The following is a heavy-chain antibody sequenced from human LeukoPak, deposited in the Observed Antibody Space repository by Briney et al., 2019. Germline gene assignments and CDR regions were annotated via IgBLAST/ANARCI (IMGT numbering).Heavy chain of an antibody. J-gene: IGHJ4*02. CDR1: GGTFSSYA. CDR3: ARDAVYGSGSYFSYYFDY. Sequence: GASVKVSCKASGGTFSSYAISWVRQAPGQGLEWMGGIIPIFGTANYAQKFQGRVAITADKSTSTAYMELSSLRSEDTAVYYCARDAVYGSGSYFSYYFDYWGQGTLVTVSS. D-gene: IGHD3-10*01. CDR2: IIPIFGTA. V-gene: IGHV1-69*06.